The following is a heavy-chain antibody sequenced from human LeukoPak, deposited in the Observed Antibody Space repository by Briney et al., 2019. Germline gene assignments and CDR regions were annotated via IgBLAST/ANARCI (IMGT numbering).Heavy chain of an antibody. V-gene: IGHV1-2*02. CDR2: IDANNGDT. CDR3: ARDGSGFGATFFDY. Sequence: ASVKISCKASGYTFRGNYIHWLRQAPGQGLEWMGWIDANNGDTKSAQKFQGRVTMSRDTSISTAYMDLSSLSPDDAAVYYCARDGSGFGATFFDYWGQGTLVIVSS. CDR1: GYTFRGNY. J-gene: IGHJ4*02. D-gene: IGHD3-10*01.